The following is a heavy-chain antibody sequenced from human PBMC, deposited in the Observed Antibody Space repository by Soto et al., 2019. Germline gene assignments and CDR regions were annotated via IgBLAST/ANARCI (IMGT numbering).Heavy chain of an antibody. CDR3: VRDMQLWLLDS. J-gene: IGHJ4*02. CDR2: INTDGSVA. Sequence: EVQLVESGGGLVQPGASLRLSCAASGLTFRSYWMHWVRQAPGKGLVWVSRINTDGSVAMYVDSVKGRFTISRDNAKKTLYLHMNSLRAEDTAVYYCVRDMQLWLLDSWGQGTLVTVSS. V-gene: IGHV3-74*03. D-gene: IGHD2-21*01. CDR1: GLTFRSYW.